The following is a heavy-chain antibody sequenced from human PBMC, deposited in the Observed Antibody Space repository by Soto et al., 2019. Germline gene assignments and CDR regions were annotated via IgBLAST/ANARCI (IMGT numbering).Heavy chain of an antibody. CDR1: GFSVSSNY. J-gene: IGHJ4*02. CDR3: ARGGPYGDYGYFDY. CDR2: IYSGGTT. D-gene: IGHD4-17*01. V-gene: IGHV3-66*01. Sequence: EVQLMESGGGLVQPGGSLRLSCAASGFSVSSNYMSWVRQAPGKGLEWVSVIYSGGTTHYADSVKGRFTISRDNSKNTLYLQMNSLRAEDTAVYYCARGGPYGDYGYFDYWGQGTLVTVSS.